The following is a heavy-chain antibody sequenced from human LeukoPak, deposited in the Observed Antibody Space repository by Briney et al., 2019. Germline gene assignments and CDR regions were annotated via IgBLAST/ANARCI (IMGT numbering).Heavy chain of an antibody. CDR3: ARIIGQYCSSTSCPFDP. J-gene: IGHJ5*02. V-gene: IGHV4-38-2*01. Sequence: SETLSLTCAVSGYSISSGYYWGWIRQPPGKGLEWIGSIYHSGSTYYNPSLKSRVTISVDTSKNLFSLKLSSVTAADTAVYYCARIIGQYCSSTSCPFDPWGQGTLVTVSS. CDR1: GYSISSGYY. D-gene: IGHD2-2*01. CDR2: IYHSGST.